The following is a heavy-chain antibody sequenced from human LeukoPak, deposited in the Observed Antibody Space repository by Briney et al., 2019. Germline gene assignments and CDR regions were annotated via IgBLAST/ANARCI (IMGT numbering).Heavy chain of an antibody. J-gene: IGHJ4*02. CDR1: GGSISSGYY. V-gene: IGHV4-38-2*02. CDR2: IYHGGST. D-gene: IGHD1-14*01. Sequence: NPSETLSLTCTVSGGSISSGYYWGWIRQPPGKGLEWIGSIYHGGSTYYNPSLKSRVTISVDTSKNQFSLKLSSVTAADTAVYFCARDSWPEVVRFDYWGQGTLVTVSS. CDR3: ARDSWPEVVRFDY.